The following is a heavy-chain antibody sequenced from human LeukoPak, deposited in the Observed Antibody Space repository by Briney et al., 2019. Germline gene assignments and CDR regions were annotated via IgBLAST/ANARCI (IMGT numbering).Heavy chain of an antibody. D-gene: IGHD3-10*01. V-gene: IGHV5-10-1*01. CDR2: IDPSDSYT. J-gene: IGHJ4*02. Sequence: GETLQISCKGSGYSFTSYWITWVRQMPGKGLEWRARIDPSDSYTSYSPSFQGHVTISADKSISTAYLQWSSLKASDTAMYYCARHSYGSGNPTFDYWGQGTLVTVSS. CDR1: GYSFTSYW. CDR3: ARHSYGSGNPTFDY.